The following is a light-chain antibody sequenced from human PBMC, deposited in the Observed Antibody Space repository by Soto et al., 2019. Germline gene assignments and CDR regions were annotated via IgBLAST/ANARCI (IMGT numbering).Light chain of an antibody. CDR2: GAS. CDR3: QQYNNWPWT. V-gene: IGKV3-15*01. Sequence: EIVMTQSPATLSVSPGERATLSCRASQSVSSNLAWYQQKPGQAPRLLNYGASTRATGIPARFSGSGSGTEFTLPISSLQSEDFAVYYCQQYNNWPWTFGQGTKVEIK. CDR1: QSVSSN. J-gene: IGKJ1*01.